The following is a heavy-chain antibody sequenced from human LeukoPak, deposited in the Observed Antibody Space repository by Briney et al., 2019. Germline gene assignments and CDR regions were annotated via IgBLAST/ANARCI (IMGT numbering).Heavy chain of an antibody. Sequence: SETPSPTCTVSGGSISSSRYYWGWIRQPPGKGLEWIGSIYYSGSTYYNPSLKSRVTISVDTSKNQFSLKLSSVTAADTAVYYCAVGDYYASGSFDYWGQGTLVTVSS. CDR1: GGSISSSRYY. V-gene: IGHV4-39*05. D-gene: IGHD3-10*01. CDR2: IYYSGST. CDR3: AVGDYYASGSFDY. J-gene: IGHJ4*02.